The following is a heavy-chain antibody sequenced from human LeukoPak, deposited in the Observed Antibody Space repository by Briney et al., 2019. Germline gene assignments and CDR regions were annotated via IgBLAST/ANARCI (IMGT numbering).Heavy chain of an antibody. V-gene: IGHV3-23*01. Sequence: GGSLRLSCAASGFTFSGYAMSWVRQAPGKGLEWVSAISGSGGSTYYADSVKGRFTISRDNSKNTLYLQMNSLRAEDTAVYYCAKGADYYDSSGDLSLFDYWGQGTLVTVSS. D-gene: IGHD3-22*01. CDR3: AKGADYYDSSGDLSLFDY. CDR2: ISGSGGST. CDR1: GFTFSGYA. J-gene: IGHJ4*02.